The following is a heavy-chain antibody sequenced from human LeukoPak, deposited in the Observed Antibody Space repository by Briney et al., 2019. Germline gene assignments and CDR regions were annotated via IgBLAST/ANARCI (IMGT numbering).Heavy chain of an antibody. CDR3: AKDRGHITMVRGVESPPNNWFDP. Sequence: TGGSLRLSCAASGFTFSSYAMSWVRQAPGKGLEWVSAISGSGGSTYYADSVKGRFTISRDNSKNTLYLQMNSLRAEDTAVYYCAKDRGHITMVRGVESPPNNWFDPWGQGTLVTVSS. V-gene: IGHV3-23*01. J-gene: IGHJ5*02. CDR2: ISGSGGST. D-gene: IGHD3-10*01. CDR1: GFTFSSYA.